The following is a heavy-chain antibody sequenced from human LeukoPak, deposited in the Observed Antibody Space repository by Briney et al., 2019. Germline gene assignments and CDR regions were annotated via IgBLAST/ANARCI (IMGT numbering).Heavy chain of an antibody. D-gene: IGHD5-24*01. Sequence: GGSLRLSCEASGFTFSDYSMNWVRQAPGKGLEWISYIGIDSGNTNYADSVKGRFTISGDKAKISLYLQMNSLRVEDTAVYYCARDYKYAFDNWGQGTLVTVSS. CDR3: ARDYKYAFDN. CDR1: GFTFSDYS. J-gene: IGHJ4*02. CDR2: IGIDSGNT. V-gene: IGHV3-48*01.